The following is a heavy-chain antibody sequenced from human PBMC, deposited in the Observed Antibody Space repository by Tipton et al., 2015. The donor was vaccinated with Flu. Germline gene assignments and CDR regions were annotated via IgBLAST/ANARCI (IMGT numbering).Heavy chain of an antibody. CDR1: GGSFDLFW. Sequence: TLSLTCTVSGGSFDLFWWSWIRQSPGKGLQWIGHVYSNGSTKYDLSLKSRITISLEKSRKQFSLSLSSVTAADTAVYYFARELVVRGVTLTSYFDYWGQGALVTVSS. CDR2: VYSNGST. V-gene: IGHV4-59*01. J-gene: IGHJ4*02. CDR3: ARELVVRGVTLTSYFDY. D-gene: IGHD3-10*01.